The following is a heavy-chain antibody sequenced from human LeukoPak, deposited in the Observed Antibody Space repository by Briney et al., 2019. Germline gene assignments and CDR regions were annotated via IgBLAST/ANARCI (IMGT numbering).Heavy chain of an antibody. J-gene: IGHJ3*02. CDR2: IRSDGSNK. CDR1: GFAFRSFG. CDR3: AREDTGLSDAFDI. V-gene: IGHV3-30*02. Sequence: GGSLRLSCAASGFAFRSFGVHWVRQAPGKGLEWVAFIRSDGSNKYYADSVKGRFTISRDNSKDTLYLQMNSLRAEDTAVYYCAREDTGLSDAFDIWGQGTMVTVSS. D-gene: IGHD1-14*01.